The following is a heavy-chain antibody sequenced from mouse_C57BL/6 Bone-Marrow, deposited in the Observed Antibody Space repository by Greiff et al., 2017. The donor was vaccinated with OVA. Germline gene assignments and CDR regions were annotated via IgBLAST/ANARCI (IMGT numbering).Heavy chain of an antibody. Sequence: VQLQQPGAELVKPGASVKLSCKASGYTFTSYCMQWIKQRPGQGLEWIGEIDPSDSYTNYNQKFKGKATLTVDTSSSTAYMQLSSLTSEDSAVYYCAGAVFAYWGQGTLVTVSA. CDR3: AGAVFAY. J-gene: IGHJ3*01. CDR2: IDPSDSYT. CDR1: GYTFTSYC. V-gene: IGHV1-50*01.